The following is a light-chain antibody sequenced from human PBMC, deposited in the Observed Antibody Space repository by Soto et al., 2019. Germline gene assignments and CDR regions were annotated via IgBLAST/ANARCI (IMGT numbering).Light chain of an antibody. CDR2: DAS. CDR1: QSISSW. Sequence: DIHMTQSPSTLSASVGDRVTITCRASQSISSWLAWYQQKPGKAPKPLIYDASSLESGVPSRFSGSGSGTEFTLTISSLQPDDFATYYCQQYNSYSTFGQGTKV. V-gene: IGKV1-5*01. CDR3: QQYNSYST. J-gene: IGKJ1*01.